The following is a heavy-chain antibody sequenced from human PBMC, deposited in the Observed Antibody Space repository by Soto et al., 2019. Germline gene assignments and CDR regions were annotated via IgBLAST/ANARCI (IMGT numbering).Heavy chain of an antibody. Sequence: GASVKVSCKASGYTFTSYYMHWVRQAPGQGLEWMGIINPSGGSTSYAQKFQGRVTMTRDTSTSTAYMELSSLRSEDTAVYYCARDLAQYGMDVWGQGTTVTVSS. CDR2: INPSGGST. CDR3: ARDLAQYGMDV. J-gene: IGHJ6*02. CDR1: GYTFTSYY. V-gene: IGHV1-46*01.